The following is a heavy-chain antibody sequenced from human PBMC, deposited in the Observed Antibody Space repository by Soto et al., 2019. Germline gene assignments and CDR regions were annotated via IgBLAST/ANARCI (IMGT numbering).Heavy chain of an antibody. D-gene: IGHD3-3*01. CDR2: INPNSGGT. V-gene: IGHV1-2*02. CDR3: ARAPHVLRFLEWYHYYYYYGMDV. J-gene: IGHJ6*02. Sequence: GASVEVSCKASGYTFTGYYMHWVRQAPGQGLEWMGWINPNSGGTNYAQKFQGRVTMTRDTSISTAYMELSRLRSDDTAVYYCARAPHVLRFLEWYHYYYYYGMDVWGQGTTVTVSS. CDR1: GYTFTGYY.